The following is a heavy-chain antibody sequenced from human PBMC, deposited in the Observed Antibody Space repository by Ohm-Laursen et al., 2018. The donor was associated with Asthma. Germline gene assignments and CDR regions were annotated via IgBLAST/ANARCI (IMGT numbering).Heavy chain of an antibody. J-gene: IGHJ4*02. D-gene: IGHD3-10*01. CDR1: GLSFSSSW. V-gene: IGHV3-7*03. Sequence: SLRLSCTASGLSFSSSWMSWVRQAPGKGLEWVANIKQDGSEKYYVDPVKGRFAISRDNAHNSLYLQMNSLRAEDTAFYYCAVSIYAYGEGAYWGQGTLVTVSS. CDR3: AVSIYAYGEGAY. CDR2: IKQDGSEK.